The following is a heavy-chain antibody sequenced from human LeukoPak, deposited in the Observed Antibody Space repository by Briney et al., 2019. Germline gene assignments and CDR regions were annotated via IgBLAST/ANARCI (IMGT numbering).Heavy chain of an antibody. J-gene: IGHJ4*02. CDR2: ISSSSNHI. V-gene: IGHV3-21*01. CDR3: ARGEQWLPTGIDY. Sequence: GGSLRLSCAASGFTFSSYSMNWVRQAPGKGLEWVPSISSSSNHIYYADSVKGRFTISRDNAKNSLYLQMNSLRAGDTAVYYCARGEQWLPTGIDYWGQGTLVTVSS. CDR1: GFTFSSYS. D-gene: IGHD6-19*01.